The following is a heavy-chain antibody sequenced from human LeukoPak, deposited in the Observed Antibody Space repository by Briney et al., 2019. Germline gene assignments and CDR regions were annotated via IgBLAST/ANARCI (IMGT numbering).Heavy chain of an antibody. CDR2: ISGSGVNT. J-gene: IGHJ6*03. Sequence: PGGSLRLSCAASGFTFSDSAMNWVRQAPGKGLKWVSLISGSGVNTFFADSVKGRFTISRDNSKNTLYLQMNSLRAEDTAVYYCARQTRDELRFGVAAPSMDVWGKGTTVTVSS. V-gene: IGHV3-23*01. D-gene: IGHD3-3*01. CDR1: GFTFSDSA. CDR3: ARQTRDELRFGVAAPSMDV.